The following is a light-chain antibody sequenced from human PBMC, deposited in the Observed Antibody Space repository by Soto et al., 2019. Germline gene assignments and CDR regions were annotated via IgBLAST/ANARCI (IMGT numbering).Light chain of an antibody. Sequence: QSVLTQPASVSGSPGQSITISCTGTSSDVGGYKYVSWYQQHPGKAPKLIIHEVSSRPSGVSSRFSGSKSGNTASLTISGIQAEDEADYYCSSYTSSATLVFGVGTKLTVL. CDR1: SSDVGGYKY. CDR3: SSYTSSATLV. V-gene: IGLV2-14*03. J-gene: IGLJ2*01. CDR2: EVS.